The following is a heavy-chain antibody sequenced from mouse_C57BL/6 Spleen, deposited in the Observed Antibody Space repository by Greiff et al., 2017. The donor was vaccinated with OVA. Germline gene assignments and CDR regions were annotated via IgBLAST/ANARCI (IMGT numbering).Heavy chain of an antibody. J-gene: IGHJ2*01. CDR3: AREGFDD. CDR2: IDPSDSYT. CDR1: GYTFTSYW. Sequence: VQLQQPGAELVMPGASVKLSCKASGYTFTSYWMHWVKQRPGQGLEWIGEIDPSDSYTNYNQKFKGKSTLTVDKSSSPAYMQLSSLTSEDSAVYYCAREGFDDWGQGTTLTVSS. V-gene: IGHV1-69*01.